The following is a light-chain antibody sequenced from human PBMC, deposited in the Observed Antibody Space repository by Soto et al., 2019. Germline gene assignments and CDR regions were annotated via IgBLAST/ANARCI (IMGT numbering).Light chain of an antibody. CDR3: QHYNVQPWT. V-gene: IGKV1-5*03. J-gene: IGKJ1*01. CDR1: QTISRW. CDR2: EAS. Sequence: SPSTLAAPFVERAPLNWLASQTISRWVAWYQQKPGKAPKLLIYEASSLQSGVPSRFSGSGSGTEFTLSISSLQPDDFATYYCQHYNVQPWTFGQGTKVDIK.